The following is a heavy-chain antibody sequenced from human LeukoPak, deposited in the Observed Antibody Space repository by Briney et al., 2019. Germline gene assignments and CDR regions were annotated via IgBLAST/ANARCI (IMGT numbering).Heavy chain of an antibody. Sequence: PGGSLRLSCAASGFTFSSCSMNWVRQAPGKGLEWVSAISGSGGSTYYADSVKGRFTISRDNSKNTLYLQMNSLRAEDTAVYYCARPVSSSWYYYYGMDVWGQGTTVTVSS. CDR1: GFTFSSCS. J-gene: IGHJ6*02. D-gene: IGHD6-13*01. CDR3: ARPVSSSWYYYYGMDV. V-gene: IGHV3-23*01. CDR2: ISGSGGST.